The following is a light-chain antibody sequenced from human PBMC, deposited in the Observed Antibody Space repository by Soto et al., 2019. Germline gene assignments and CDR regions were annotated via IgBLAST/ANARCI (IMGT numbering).Light chain of an antibody. CDR3: QQYGGSPRS. Sequence: ENVLTQSPGTLSLSPGERATLSCRSSQSVSSNYLAWYQQKSGQAPRLLIYGASSRATGIPDRFSGSGSGTDFTLTSSRLEPEDVAVYYCQQYGGSPRSFGQGTKVEIK. J-gene: IGKJ1*01. V-gene: IGKV3-20*01. CDR2: GAS. CDR1: QSVSSNY.